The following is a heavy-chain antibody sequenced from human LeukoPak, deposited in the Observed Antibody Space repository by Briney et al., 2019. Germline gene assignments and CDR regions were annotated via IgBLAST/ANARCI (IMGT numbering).Heavy chain of an antibody. Sequence: GGSLRLSCAASGFTVSNKYMSWVRQAPGKGLEWVSVIYGGGRTYYADSVKGRFTTSRDSSKNTLYLQMNSLRAEDTAVYYCTREAEDGTIDFWGQGTLVTVSS. V-gene: IGHV3-53*01. J-gene: IGHJ4*02. CDR3: TREAEDGTIDF. CDR1: GFTVSNKY. CDR2: IYGGGRT. D-gene: IGHD6-13*01.